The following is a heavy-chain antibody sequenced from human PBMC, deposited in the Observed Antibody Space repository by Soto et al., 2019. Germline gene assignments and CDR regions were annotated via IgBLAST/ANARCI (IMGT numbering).Heavy chain of an antibody. D-gene: IGHD6-19*01. V-gene: IGHV3-23*01. J-gene: IGHJ4*02. CDR1: GFTFNTYG. Sequence: EVQLLESGGGLVQPGGSLRLSCAASGFTFNTYGMSWVRQAPGKGLEWVSVISAGGDSTYYADSVKGRFTISRDNSKNTLYLQMNSLRAEDTAVYYCAIDWGSGWFRSYFDSWGQGTLVTVSS. CDR3: AIDWGSGWFRSYFDS. CDR2: ISAGGDST.